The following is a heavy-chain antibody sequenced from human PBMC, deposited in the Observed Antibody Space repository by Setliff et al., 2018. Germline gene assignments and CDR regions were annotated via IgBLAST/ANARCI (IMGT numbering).Heavy chain of an antibody. CDR1: GGTFSSYA. D-gene: IGHD1-26*01. J-gene: IGHJ4*03. CDR2: IIPIFGTA. Sequence: SVKVSCKASGGTFSSYAITWVRQAPGQGLEWMGGIIPIFGTAKYAQKFQGRVTITADQSTRTAYMELSSLRSEDTAVYYCAIPSSGNFYFDYWGPETLLVTVSS. CDR3: AIPSSGNFYFDY. V-gene: IGHV1-69*13.